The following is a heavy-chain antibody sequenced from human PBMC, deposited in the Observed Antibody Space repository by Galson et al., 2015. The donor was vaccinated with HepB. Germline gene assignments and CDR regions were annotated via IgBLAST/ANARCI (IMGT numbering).Heavy chain of an antibody. CDR1: GFTFSSYS. Sequence: LRLSCAASGFTFSSYSMNWVRQAPGKGLEWVSYISSSSSIIYYADSVRGRFTISRDNAKNSLYLQMNSLRAEDSSVYYCARGEGYCSGGSCYYDYWGQGTLVTASS. CDR3: ARGEGYCSGGSCYYDY. V-gene: IGHV3-48*01. D-gene: IGHD2-15*01. CDR2: ISSSSSII. J-gene: IGHJ4*02.